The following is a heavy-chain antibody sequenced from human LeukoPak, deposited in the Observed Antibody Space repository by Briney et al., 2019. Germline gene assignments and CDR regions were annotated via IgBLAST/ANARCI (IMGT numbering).Heavy chain of an antibody. Sequence: PGGSLRLSCAASGFTFSDYYMSWVRQAPGKGLEWVAYVSDSGSTRYADSVRGRFTISRDNSKNTLYLQMNSLRAEDTAVYYCASRDKGYYYGTDVWGQGTTVTVSS. J-gene: IGHJ6*02. CDR1: GFTFSDYY. V-gene: IGHV3-11*04. D-gene: IGHD5-24*01. CDR2: VSDSGSTR. CDR3: ASRDKGYYYGTDV.